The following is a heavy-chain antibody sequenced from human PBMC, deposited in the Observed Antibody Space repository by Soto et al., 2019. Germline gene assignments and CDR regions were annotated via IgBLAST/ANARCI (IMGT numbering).Heavy chain of an antibody. V-gene: IGHV4-4*02. CDR2: IYHSGST. D-gene: IGHD6-13*01. CDR1: GDSISSDKW. CDR3: ARGETQQQRDY. Sequence: PSETLSLTCAVSGDSISSDKWWSWIRQPPGKGLQWIGEIYHSGSTKYNPSLKIRVIISVDKSKNQFSLKLSSVTDADTAVYYCARGETQQQRDYWGQGTLVTVSS. J-gene: IGHJ4*02.